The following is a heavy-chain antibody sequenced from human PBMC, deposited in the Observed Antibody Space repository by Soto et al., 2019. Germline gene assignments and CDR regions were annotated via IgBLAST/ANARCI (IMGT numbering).Heavy chain of an antibody. CDR2: IKSKTDGGTT. Sequence: EVQVVESGGGLVKPGGSLRLSCAASGFTFSNAWMSWVRQAPGKGLEWVGRIKSKTDGGTTDYAAPVKGRFSISRDDSKNTLYLQMNSLKTEDTAVYYCTTRPVLEWFSPGYYYYYGMDVWGQGTTVTVSS. CDR3: TTRPVLEWFSPGYYYYYGMDV. J-gene: IGHJ6*02. CDR1: GFTFSNAW. D-gene: IGHD3-3*01. V-gene: IGHV3-15*01.